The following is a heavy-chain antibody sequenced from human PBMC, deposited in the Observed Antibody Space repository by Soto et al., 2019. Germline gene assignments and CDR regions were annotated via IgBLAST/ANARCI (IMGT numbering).Heavy chain of an antibody. Sequence: GGSLRLSCAASGFTFSSYAMSWVRQAPGKGLEWVSAISGSGGSTYYADSVKGRFTISRDNSKNTLYLQMNSLRAEDTAVYYCAKDNLVIPLYYYGMDVWGQGTTVTVSS. J-gene: IGHJ6*02. CDR1: GFTFSSYA. CDR3: AKDNLVIPLYYYGMDV. V-gene: IGHV3-23*01. D-gene: IGHD3-9*01. CDR2: ISGSGGST.